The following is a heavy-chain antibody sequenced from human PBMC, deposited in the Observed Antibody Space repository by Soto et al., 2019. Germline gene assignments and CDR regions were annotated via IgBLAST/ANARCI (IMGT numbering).Heavy chain of an antibody. CDR3: AKLASRRAHEGWFDP. CDR1: GFTFSSYA. J-gene: IGHJ5*02. V-gene: IGHV3-23*01. CDR2: ISGGGGST. Sequence: LRLYCAASGFTFSSYAMSWVRQAPGKGLEWVSAISGGGGSTYYADSVKGRFTISRDNSKNTLYLQMNSLRAEDTAVYYCAKLASRRAHEGWFDPWGQGTLVTVSS.